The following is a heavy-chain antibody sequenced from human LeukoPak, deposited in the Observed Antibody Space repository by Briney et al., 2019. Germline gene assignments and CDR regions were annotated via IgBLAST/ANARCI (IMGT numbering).Heavy chain of an antibody. CDR2: IYYSGST. D-gene: IGHD6-19*01. J-gene: IGHJ5*02. CDR1: GGSISSSNW. Sequence: SETLSLTCAVSGGSISSSNWWSWVRQPPGKGLEWIGSIYYSGSTYYNPSLKSRVTMSVDTSKNHFSLRLRSVTAADTAVYYCARGQARLAWFDPWGQGTLVTVSS. V-gene: IGHV4-4*02. CDR3: ARGQARLAWFDP.